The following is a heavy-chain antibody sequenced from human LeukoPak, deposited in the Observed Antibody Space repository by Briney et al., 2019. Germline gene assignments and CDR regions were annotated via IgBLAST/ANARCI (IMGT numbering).Heavy chain of an antibody. Sequence: GGSLRLSCAASGFTSSSYAMSWVRQAPGKGLEWVSAISGSGGSTYYADSVKGRFTISRDNSKNTLYLQMNSLRAEDTAVYYCAKDYYGSGSYSKLRSFDYWGQGTLVTVSS. CDR1: GFTSSSYA. J-gene: IGHJ4*02. D-gene: IGHD3-10*01. CDR2: ISGSGGST. V-gene: IGHV3-23*01. CDR3: AKDYYGSGSYSKLRSFDY.